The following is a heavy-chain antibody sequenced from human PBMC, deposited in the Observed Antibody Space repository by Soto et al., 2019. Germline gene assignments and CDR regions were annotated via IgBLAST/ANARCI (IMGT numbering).Heavy chain of an antibody. J-gene: IGHJ1*01. CDR3: ATQDCTNDVCLEAAVTVGGALES. CDR1: GFTFRKFW. D-gene: IGHD3-16*01. Sequence: EVQLLQSGGGSAQPGESLRLSCSASGFTFRKFWMHWVRQVPGSGPVWVSYISSDGTTTDYADSVRGRFTISRDNANDALYPQMDNLRAEDTAVYYCATQDCTNDVCLEAAVTVGGALESWGQGTLVTVSS. CDR2: ISSDGTTT. V-gene: IGHV3-74*01.